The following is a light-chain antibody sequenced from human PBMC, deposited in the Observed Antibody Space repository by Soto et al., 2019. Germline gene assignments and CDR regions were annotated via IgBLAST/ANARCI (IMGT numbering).Light chain of an antibody. CDR2: GAS. CDR1: QSVNSIY. Sequence: EIVLTQSPGTLSLSPGEGATLSCRASQSVNSIYLAWYQQKPGQAPRLLIYGASSRATGIPDRFSGSGSGTDFTLTISSLEPDDFAVYYCQQRSNWAFTFGPGTKVDIK. J-gene: IGKJ3*01. CDR3: QQRSNWAFT. V-gene: IGKV3D-20*02.